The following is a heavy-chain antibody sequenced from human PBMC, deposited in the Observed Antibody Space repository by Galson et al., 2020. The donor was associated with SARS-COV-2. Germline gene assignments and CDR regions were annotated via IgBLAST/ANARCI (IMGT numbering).Heavy chain of an antibody. D-gene: IGHD5-18*01. J-gene: IGHJ4*02. CDR3: ARDGTGNRYGYPYYFPY. CDR1: VYPFRDNQ. V-gene: IGHV3-11*06. CDR2: CIRYISYT. Sequence: HGESLKIYCAASVYPFRDNQMPCFRQAPGKGREWLSYCIRYISYTDYADSVKGRFPISRDNAKNSLYLQMNNLRAEDTAVYYWARDGTGNRYGYPYYFPYWGQGALVTVSS.